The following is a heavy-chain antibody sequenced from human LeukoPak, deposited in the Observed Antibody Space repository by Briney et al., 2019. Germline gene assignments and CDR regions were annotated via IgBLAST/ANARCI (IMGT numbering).Heavy chain of an antibody. Sequence: GGSLRLSCAASGFTFSIYGMHWVRQAPGKGLEWVAVISYDGSNQYYADSVKGRFTISRDNAKNSLYLEMNSLRAEDTAVYYCARGRDGYYFDYWGQGTLVTASS. D-gene: IGHD5-24*01. V-gene: IGHV3-30*03. CDR3: ARGRDGYYFDY. J-gene: IGHJ4*02. CDR1: GFTFSIYG. CDR2: ISYDGSNQ.